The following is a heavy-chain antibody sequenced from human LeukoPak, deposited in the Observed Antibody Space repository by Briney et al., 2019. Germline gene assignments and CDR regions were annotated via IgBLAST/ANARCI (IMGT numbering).Heavy chain of an antibody. V-gene: IGHV6-1*01. Sequence: TLSLTCGISGDSVSSNSAAWHWIRQSPSRGLEWLGRTYYRSKWFINYAPSVKSRIIINPDTPKNQVSLQLNSVTPEDTAVYYCTRSDCSSGRCPGFDNWGQGTLVTVSS. D-gene: IGHD6-19*01. J-gene: IGHJ4*02. CDR1: GDSVSSNSAA. CDR3: TRSDCSSGRCPGFDN. CDR2: TYYRSKWFI.